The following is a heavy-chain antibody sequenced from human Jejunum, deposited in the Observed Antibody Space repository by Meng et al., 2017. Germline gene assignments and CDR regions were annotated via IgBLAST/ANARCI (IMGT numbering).Heavy chain of an antibody. Sequence: EVQLVEAGGGLVQLWGSLRLSCAVSGFTFSTYWMHWVRQAPGKGLEWVSQINVDGGTITYADSVKGRFTISRANAKNTLYLQMNSLRVEDTAVYYCARVRTGYCDYCGQGTLVTVSS. J-gene: IGHJ4*02. CDR3: ARVRTGYCDY. CDR2: INVDGGTI. D-gene: IGHD4-17*01. V-gene: IGHV3-74*01. CDR1: GFTFSTYW.